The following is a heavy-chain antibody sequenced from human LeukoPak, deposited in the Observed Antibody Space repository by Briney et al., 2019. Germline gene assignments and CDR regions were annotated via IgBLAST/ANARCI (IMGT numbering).Heavy chain of an antibody. CDR3: ARGGDTIGSIRSPFDI. J-gene: IGHJ3*02. V-gene: IGHV3-53*01. CDR2: ISGGGST. CDR1: GFTVSDNY. Sequence: PGGSLRLSCAASGFTVSDNYTSGVRQAPGKGLEGVSAISGGGSTYYADSVKGRFIISRDNSKNPVYLQLNSLRAEDTAVYYCARGGDTIGSIRSPFDIWGQGTMVTVSS. D-gene: IGHD3-22*01.